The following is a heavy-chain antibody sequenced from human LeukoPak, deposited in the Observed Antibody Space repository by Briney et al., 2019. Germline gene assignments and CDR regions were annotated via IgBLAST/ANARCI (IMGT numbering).Heavy chain of an antibody. D-gene: IGHD3-16*01. CDR1: GFTFNNYA. CDR2: ISGSGAAT. CDR3: AKQPLDDYIWEN. V-gene: IGHV3-23*01. Sequence: GGSLRLSCATSGFTFNNYAMTWVRQAPGKGLEWVSTISGSGAATYYADSVKGRFTISRDNSKNTMYLQMTSLRAEDTAVYYCAKQPLDDYIWENWGQGTLVTVSS. J-gene: IGHJ4*02.